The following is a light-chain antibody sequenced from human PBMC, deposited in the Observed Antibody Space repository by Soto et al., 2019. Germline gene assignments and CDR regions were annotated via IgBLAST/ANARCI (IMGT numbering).Light chain of an antibody. CDR2: KGT. CDR3: CSSAPESTYV. V-gene: IGLV2-23*01. J-gene: IGLJ1*01. CDR1: SSDVGAYNS. Sequence: QSALAQPASVSGSPGQSITISCTGTSSDVGAYNSVSWYQQHPHRAPQVIIYKGTQRPSGVSNRFSGSTSGNAASLTISALQADDDADYFCCSSAPESTYVFGTGTKLTVL.